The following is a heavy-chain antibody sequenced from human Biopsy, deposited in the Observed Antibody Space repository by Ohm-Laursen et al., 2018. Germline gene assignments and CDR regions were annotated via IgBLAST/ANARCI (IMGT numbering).Heavy chain of an antibody. CDR1: ASTFADYA. J-gene: IGHJ4*02. Sequence: SRRLSCTASASTFADYAMSWVRQRPGKGLEWVSRLDSDGNFINYADSVKGRFAISRDNAKNTLYLQMNGLRAEDTGVYYCGSSIHLGYWGRGTLVTVSS. D-gene: IGHD3-3*02. CDR3: GSSIHLGY. V-gene: IGHV3-74*01. CDR2: LDSDGNFI.